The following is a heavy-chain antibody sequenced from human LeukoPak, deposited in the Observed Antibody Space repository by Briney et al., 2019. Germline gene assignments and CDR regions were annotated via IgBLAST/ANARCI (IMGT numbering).Heavy chain of an antibody. Sequence: PSQTLSLTCTVSGGSISSGDYYWSWIRQPPGKGLEWIGYIYYSGSTYYNPSLKSRVTISVDTSKNQFSLKLSSVTAADTAVYYCARDRGGENYYDSSSYFYYFDLWGRGTLVTVSS. CDR3: ARDRGGENYYDSSSYFYYFDL. D-gene: IGHD3-22*01. CDR2: IYYSGST. V-gene: IGHV4-30-4*01. J-gene: IGHJ2*01. CDR1: GGSISSGDYY.